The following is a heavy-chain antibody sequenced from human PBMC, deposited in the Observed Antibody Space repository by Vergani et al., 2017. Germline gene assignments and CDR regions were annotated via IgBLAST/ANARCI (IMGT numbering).Heavy chain of an antibody. V-gene: IGHV4-61*02. J-gene: IGHJ4*02. D-gene: IGHD2-15*01. CDR3: ARGSCLGGSCSKPRFDY. Sequence: QVQLQESGPGLVKPSQTLSLTCTVSGGSINSHNYYWSWIRQPAGKGLEWIGRIHTSGSTHYNPSLKSRVTMSEDTSKNQFSLNLTSVTAADPAVYFCARGSCLGGSCSKPRFDYWGQGILVTVSS. CDR2: IHTSGST. CDR1: GGSINSHNYY.